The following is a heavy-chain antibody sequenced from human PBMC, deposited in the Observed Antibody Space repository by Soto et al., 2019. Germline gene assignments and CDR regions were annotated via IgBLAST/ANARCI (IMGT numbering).Heavy chain of an antibody. V-gene: IGHV3-53*01. Sequence: GGSLRLSCAASGFTVSSNYMSWVRQAPGKGLEWVSVIYSGGSTYYADSVKGRFTISRDNSKNTLYLQMNSLRAEDTAVYYCARARDYYDSSGYYPDAFDIWGQGTTVTVSS. CDR1: GFTVSSNY. CDR2: IYSGGST. CDR3: ARARDYYDSSGYYPDAFDI. D-gene: IGHD3-22*01. J-gene: IGHJ3*02.